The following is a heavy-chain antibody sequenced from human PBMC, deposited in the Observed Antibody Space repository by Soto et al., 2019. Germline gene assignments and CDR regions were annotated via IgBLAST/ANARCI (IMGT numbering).Heavy chain of an antibody. V-gene: IGHV3-30-3*01. CDR3: ARDLPLIVLMVYAIGGMDV. Sequence: PGGSLRLSCAASGFTFSSYAMHWVRQAPGKGLEWVAVISYDGSNKYYADSVKGRFTISRDNSKNTLYLQMNSLRAEDTAVYYCARDLPLIVLMVYAIGGMDVWGQGTTVTVSS. J-gene: IGHJ6*02. CDR2: ISYDGSNK. D-gene: IGHD2-8*01. CDR1: GFTFSSYA.